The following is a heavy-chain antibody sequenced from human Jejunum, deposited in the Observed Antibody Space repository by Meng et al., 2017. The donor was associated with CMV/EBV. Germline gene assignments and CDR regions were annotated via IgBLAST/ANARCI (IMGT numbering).Heavy chain of an antibody. V-gene: IGHV3-21*01. J-gene: IGHJ4*02. Sequence: ASGFTFNKYSMNWVRQAPWKGLEWVSSISSSSTYIYYADSVKGRFAISRDNAKNSLYLQMNSLRAEDTAVCYCARHQGYYYEGSVDSWGQGTLVTVSS. D-gene: IGHD3-22*01. CDR1: GFTFNKYS. CDR2: ISSSSTYI. CDR3: ARHQGYYYEGSVDS.